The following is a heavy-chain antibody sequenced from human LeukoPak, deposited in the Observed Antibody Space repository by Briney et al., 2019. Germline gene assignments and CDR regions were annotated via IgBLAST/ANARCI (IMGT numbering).Heavy chain of an antibody. CDR2: IYYTGST. CDR1: GGTVSSDSYY. CDR3: ATKGPRRGYFDY. V-gene: IGHV4-61*01. J-gene: IGHJ4*02. Sequence: SETLSLTCTVSGGTVSSDSYYWSWIRQPPGKGLEWIGYIYYTGSTNYNPSLKSRVTISVDMSKNQFSLKLTSVTAADTAVYYCATKGPRRGYFDYWGQGTLVAVSS.